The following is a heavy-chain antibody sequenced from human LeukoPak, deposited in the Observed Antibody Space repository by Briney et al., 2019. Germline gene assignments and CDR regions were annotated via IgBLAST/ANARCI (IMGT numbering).Heavy chain of an antibody. CDR1: GFTFSSYA. V-gene: IGHV3-30*03. J-gene: IGHJ4*02. CDR2: ISSDESER. Sequence: PGGSLRLSCAASGFTFSSYAMCWVRQAPGKGLEWVAVISSDESERYYADSVKRRFTISRDNAKNSLYLQMNSLRVEDTAVYYCARAVDDYVWGSYRPPGHWGQGTLVTVSS. D-gene: IGHD3-16*02. CDR3: ARAVDDYVWGSYRPPGH.